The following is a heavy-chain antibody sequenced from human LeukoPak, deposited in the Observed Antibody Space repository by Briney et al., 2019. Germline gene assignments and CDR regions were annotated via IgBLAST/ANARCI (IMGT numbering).Heavy chain of an antibody. CDR3: AREATGWFGDLIERDYYYSMDV. J-gene: IGHJ6*03. CDR1: GGSISSGDYY. Sequence: SETLSLTCTVSGGSISSGDYYWSWIRQPAGKGLEWIGRISTSGSTNYNPSLKSRVTISVDTSKNQFSLKLSSVTAADTAVFYCAREATGWFGDLIERDYYYSMDVWGKGTTVTISS. D-gene: IGHD3-10*01. CDR2: ISTSGST. V-gene: IGHV4-61*02.